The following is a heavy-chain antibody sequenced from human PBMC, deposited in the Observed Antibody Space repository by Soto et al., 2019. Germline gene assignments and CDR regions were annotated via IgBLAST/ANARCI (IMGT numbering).Heavy chain of an antibody. CDR2: INHSGST. D-gene: IGHD2-15*01. J-gene: IGHJ6*03. V-gene: IGHV4-34*01. CDR3: ARVPVVVVTGDYYYIDV. CDR1: GGSFSGYY. Sequence: QVQLQQWGAGLLKPSETLSLTCAVYGGSFSGYYWSWIRQPPGKGLEWIGEINHSGSTNYNPSLKSRVTISVDTSKNQFSLKLSSVTAADTAVYYCARVPVVVVTGDYYYIDVWGKGTTVTVSS.